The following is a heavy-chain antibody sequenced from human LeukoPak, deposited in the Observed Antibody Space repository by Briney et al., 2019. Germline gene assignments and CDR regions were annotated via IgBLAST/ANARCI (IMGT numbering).Heavy chain of an antibody. J-gene: IGHJ3*02. D-gene: IGHD3-3*01. CDR3: ARGDYDFWSGYKDAFDI. CDR1: GGSFSGYY. CDR2: INHSGST. Sequence: PSETLSLTCAVYGGSFSGYYWSWPRQPPGKGLEWIGEINHSGSTNYNPSLKSRVTISVDTSKNQFSLKLSSVTAADTAVYYCARGDYDFWSGYKDAFDIWGQGTMVTVSS. V-gene: IGHV4-34*01.